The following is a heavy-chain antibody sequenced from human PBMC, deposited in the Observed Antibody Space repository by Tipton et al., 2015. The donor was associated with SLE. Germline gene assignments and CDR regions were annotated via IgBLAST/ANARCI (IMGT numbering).Heavy chain of an antibody. Sequence: SLRPSCSASGFTFSSFAIHWVRQAPGKGLEYVSAISSNGGSTYYADSVKGRFTISRDNSKNTLYLQMSSLRPEDTAVYYCVGATANYWGQGTLVTVSS. J-gene: IGHJ4*02. CDR3: VGATANY. CDR2: ISSNGGST. CDR1: GFTFSSFA. D-gene: IGHD1-26*01. V-gene: IGHV3-64D*09.